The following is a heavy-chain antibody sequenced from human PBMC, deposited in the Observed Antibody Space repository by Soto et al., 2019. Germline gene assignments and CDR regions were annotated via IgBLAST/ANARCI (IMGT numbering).Heavy chain of an antibody. CDR1: GGSFSGYY. Sequence: SETLSLTCAVYGGSFSGYYWSWIRQPPGKGLEWIGEINHSGSTNYNPSHKSRVTISVDTSKNQFPLKLSSVTAADTAVYYCARSKGDTAYCGGDCSAFDIWGQGTMVT. V-gene: IGHV4-34*01. J-gene: IGHJ3*02. CDR3: ARSKGDTAYCGGDCSAFDI. D-gene: IGHD2-21*02. CDR2: INHSGST.